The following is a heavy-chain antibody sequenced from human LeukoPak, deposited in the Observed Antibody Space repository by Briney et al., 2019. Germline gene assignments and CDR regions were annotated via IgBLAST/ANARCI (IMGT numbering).Heavy chain of an antibody. V-gene: IGHV4-34*01. CDR3: AREGARGGRPFDP. CDR2: INHSGST. CDR1: GGSFSGYY. J-gene: IGHJ5*02. Sequence: SETLSLTCAVYGGSFSGYYWSWIRQPPGKGLEWIAEINHSGSTNYNPSLKSRVTISVDTSKNQFSLKLSSVTAADTAVYYCAREGARGGRPFDPWGQGTLVTVSS. D-gene: IGHD2-15*01.